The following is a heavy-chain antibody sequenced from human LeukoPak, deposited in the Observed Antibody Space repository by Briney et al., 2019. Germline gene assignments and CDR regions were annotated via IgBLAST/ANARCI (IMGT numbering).Heavy chain of an antibody. CDR3: ARDGGYENTYYFDY. D-gene: IGHD5-12*01. CDR2: ISYYGSNK. J-gene: IGHJ4*02. CDR1: GFTFSSYA. Sequence: GRSLRLSCAASGFTFSSYAMHWVRQAPGKGLEWVAVISYYGSNKYYADSVKGRFTISRDNSKNTLYLQMNSLRAEDTAVYYCARDGGYENTYYFDYWGQGTLVTVSS. V-gene: IGHV3-30*04.